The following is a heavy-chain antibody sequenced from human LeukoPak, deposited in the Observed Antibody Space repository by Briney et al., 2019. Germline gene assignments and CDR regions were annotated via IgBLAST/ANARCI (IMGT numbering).Heavy chain of an antibody. Sequence: SETLSLTCTVSGGSISSSSYYWGWIRQPPGKGLEWLGSIYYSGSTYYNPSLKSRVTISVDTSKNQFSLKLSSVTAADTAVYYCARLYHDFWSGYPAYYFDYWGQGTLVTVSS. V-gene: IGHV4-39*01. CDR3: ARLYHDFWSGYPAYYFDY. D-gene: IGHD3-3*01. J-gene: IGHJ4*02. CDR2: IYYSGST. CDR1: GGSISSSSYY.